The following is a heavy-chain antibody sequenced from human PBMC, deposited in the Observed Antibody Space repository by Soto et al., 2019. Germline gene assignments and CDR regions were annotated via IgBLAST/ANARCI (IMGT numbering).Heavy chain of an antibody. D-gene: IGHD1-26*01. CDR3: ASHSGSSPEGRYYYGMDV. CDR1: GGTFSSYA. CDR2: IISIFGTA. J-gene: IGHJ6*02. V-gene: IGHV1-69*13. Sequence: GASVKVSCKASGGTFSSYAISWVRQVPGQGLEWMGGIISIFGTADYAQKFQGRVTITADESTSTAYMELSSLRSEDTAVYYCASHSGSSPEGRYYYGMDVWGQGTTVTVSS.